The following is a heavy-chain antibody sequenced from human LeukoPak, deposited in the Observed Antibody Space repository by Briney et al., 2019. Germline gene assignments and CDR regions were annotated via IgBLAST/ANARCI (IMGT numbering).Heavy chain of an antibody. CDR1: GFTFSSND. CDR2: IGTAGDT. D-gene: IGHD6-13*01. J-gene: IGHJ1*01. V-gene: IGHV3-13*01. CDR3: AISNAAAGTGYFQH. Sequence: GGSLRLSCAASGFTFSSNDMHWVRQATGKGLEWVSAIGTAGDTYYPGSVKGRFTISRENAKNSLYLQMNSLRAGDTAVYYCAISNAAAGTGYFQHWGQGTLVTVSS.